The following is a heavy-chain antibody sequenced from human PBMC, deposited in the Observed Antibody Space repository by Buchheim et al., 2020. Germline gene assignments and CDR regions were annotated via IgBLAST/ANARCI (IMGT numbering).Heavy chain of an antibody. CDR2: ISSSGTTI. CDR3: ARAFDW. CDR1: GFTFSSFE. J-gene: IGHJ4*02. Sequence: EVQLVESGGGLVQSGGSLRLSCVASGFTFSSFEMNWVRQAPGKGLEWISYISSSGTTIYYADSVKGRFTISRDNAKNSLVLQTNSLRVEDTAVYYCARAFDWWGQGTL. V-gene: IGHV3-48*03.